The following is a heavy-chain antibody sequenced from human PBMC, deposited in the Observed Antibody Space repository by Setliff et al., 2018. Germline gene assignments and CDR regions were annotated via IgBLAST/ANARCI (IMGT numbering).Heavy chain of an antibody. D-gene: IGHD3-22*01. CDR1: GGSISSISYY. CDR3: ARGYYDATGRVYFQY. J-gene: IGHJ1*01. Sequence: SETLSLTCTVPGGSISSISYYWGWIRQPPGKGLEWIGTVYDSGTTYYNPSLKSRVTISIDTSKNQFSLKLSSVTAADTAVYFCARGYYDATGRVYFQYWGQGTLVTVSS. CDR2: VYDSGTT. V-gene: IGHV4-39*01.